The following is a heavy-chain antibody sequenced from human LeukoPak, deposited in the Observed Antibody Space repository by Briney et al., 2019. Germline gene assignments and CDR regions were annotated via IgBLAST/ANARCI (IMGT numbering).Heavy chain of an antibody. J-gene: IGHJ6*03. D-gene: IGHD6-13*01. V-gene: IGHV4-34*01. CDR1: GGSFSGYY. CDR3: RGTFRIAAAGTMSGHYYYMDV. CDR2: INHSGST. Sequence: SETLSLTCAVYGGSFSGYYWSWIRQPPGKGLEWIGEINHSGSTNYNPSLKSRVTISVDTSKNQFSLKLSSVTAADTAVYYSRGTFRIAAAGTMSGHYYYMDVWGKGTTVTVSS.